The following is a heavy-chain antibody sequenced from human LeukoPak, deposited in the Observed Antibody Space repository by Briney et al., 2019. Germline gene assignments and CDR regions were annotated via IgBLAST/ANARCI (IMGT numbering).Heavy chain of an antibody. D-gene: IGHD3-10*01. V-gene: IGHV1-69*13. CDR1: GGTFSSYA. CDR2: IIPIFGTA. J-gene: IGHJ4*02. Sequence: GASVKVSCKASGGTFSSYAISWVRQAPGQGLEWMGGIIPIFGTANYAQKFQGRVTITADESTSTAYMELSSLRSEDTAVYYCARVGMDYGSGSYYLGFSPYFDYWGQGTLVTVSS. CDR3: ARVGMDYGSGSYYLGFSPYFDY.